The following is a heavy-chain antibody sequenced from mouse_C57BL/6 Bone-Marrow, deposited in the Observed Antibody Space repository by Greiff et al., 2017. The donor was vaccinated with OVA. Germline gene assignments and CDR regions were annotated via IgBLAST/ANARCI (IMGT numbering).Heavy chain of an antibody. D-gene: IGHD1-1*01. CDR3: TTFTTVVEGYFDY. Sequence: VHVKQSGAELVRPGASVKLSCTASGFNIKDDYMHWVKQRPEQGLEWIGWIDPENGDTEYASKFQGKATITADTSSNTAYLQLSSLTSEDTAVYYCTTFTTVVEGYFDYWGQGTTLTVSS. J-gene: IGHJ2*01. V-gene: IGHV14-4*01. CDR1: GFNIKDDY. CDR2: IDPENGDT.